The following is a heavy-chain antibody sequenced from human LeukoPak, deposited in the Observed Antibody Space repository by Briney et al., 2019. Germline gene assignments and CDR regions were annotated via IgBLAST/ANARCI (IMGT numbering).Heavy chain of an antibody. CDR2: IYYSGST. V-gene: IGHV4-59*01. J-gene: IGHJ4*02. CDR3: ARGPFGRGVIGGEIDY. Sequence: SETLSLTCTVSGGSISSYYWSWIRQPPGKGLEWIGYIYYSGSTNYNASLKSRVTISVDASKNQSSLQLSSVTAADTAAYYRARGPFGRGVIGGEIDYWGQGTLVTVSS. CDR1: GGSISSYY. D-gene: IGHD3-10*01.